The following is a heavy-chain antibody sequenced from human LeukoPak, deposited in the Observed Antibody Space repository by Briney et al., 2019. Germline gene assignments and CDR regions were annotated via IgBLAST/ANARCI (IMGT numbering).Heavy chain of an antibody. J-gene: IGHJ4*02. CDR2: IRYDGSNK. Sequence: GGSLILSCAASGFTFSSYGMHWVRQAPGKGLEWVAFIRYDGSNKYYADSVKGRFTISRDNSKNTLYLQMNSLRAEDTAVYYCAKDTLLYSSSWPFDYWGQGTLVTVSS. V-gene: IGHV3-30*02. CDR1: GFTFSSYG. D-gene: IGHD6-13*01. CDR3: AKDTLLYSSSWPFDY.